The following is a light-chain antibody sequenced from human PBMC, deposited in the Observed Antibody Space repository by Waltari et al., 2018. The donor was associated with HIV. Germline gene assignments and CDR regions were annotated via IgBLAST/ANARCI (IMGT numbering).Light chain of an antibody. CDR3: QQYNSYGT. V-gene: IGKV1-5*03. J-gene: IGKJ2*02. Sequence: DIQMTQSPSTLSASVGDRVTITCRASQSISSWLAWYQQKPGKAPKLLIYKASTLESGVPSRFSGSGSGTEFTLTINSLQPDDFATYYCQQYNSYGTFGQGTKLEIK. CDR2: KAS. CDR1: QSISSW.